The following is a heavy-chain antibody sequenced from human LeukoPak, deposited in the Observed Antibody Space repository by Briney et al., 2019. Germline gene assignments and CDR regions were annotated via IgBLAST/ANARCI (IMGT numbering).Heavy chain of an antibody. J-gene: IGHJ6*03. V-gene: IGHV4-39*07. Sequence: PSETLSLTCTVSGGSISSSSYYWGWIRQPPGKGLEWIGNIYYSGRTYYNPSLKSRVTISVDTSKNQFSLKLSSGTAEDTAVYYCARATMVRGVLYYYYMDVWGKGTTVTISS. CDR1: GGSISSSSYY. CDR2: IYYSGRT. D-gene: IGHD3-10*01. CDR3: ARATMVRGVLYYYYMDV.